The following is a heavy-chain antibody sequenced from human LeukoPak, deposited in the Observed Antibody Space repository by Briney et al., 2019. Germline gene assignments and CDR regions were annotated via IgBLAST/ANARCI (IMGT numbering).Heavy chain of an antibody. V-gene: IGHV4-4*07. CDR2: IFASGST. Sequence: SETLSLTCTVSSGSISSYYWSWIRQPAGKGLEWIGRIFASGSTFYSPSLKSRVTMSVDTSKSQFSLKLNSVTAADTAVYYCARGAGYSREVNYYYYMDVWGKGTTVAVSS. D-gene: IGHD1-26*01. CDR1: SGSISSYY. J-gene: IGHJ6*03. CDR3: ARGAGYSREVNYYYYMDV.